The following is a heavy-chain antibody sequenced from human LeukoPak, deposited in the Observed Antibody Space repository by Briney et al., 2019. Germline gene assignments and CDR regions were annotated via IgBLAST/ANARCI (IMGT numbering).Heavy chain of an antibody. CDR3: ARDNAIVVVPAANYLDY. Sequence: GSAKVSCKASGYTFTSYYMHWVRQAPGQGLEWMGIINPSGGSTSYAQNFQGRVTMTRDTSTSTVYMELSSLRSEDTAVYYCARDNAIVVVPAANYLDYWGQGALVTVSS. CDR1: GYTFTSYY. J-gene: IGHJ4*02. V-gene: IGHV1-46*01. CDR2: INPSGGST. D-gene: IGHD2-2*01.